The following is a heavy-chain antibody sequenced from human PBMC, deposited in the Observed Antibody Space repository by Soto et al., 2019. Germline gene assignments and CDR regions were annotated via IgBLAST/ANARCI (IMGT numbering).Heavy chain of an antibody. J-gene: IGHJ6*02. CDR1: GGSISTFDYS. D-gene: IGHD3-3*01. CDR2: IYQSGRT. V-gene: IGHV4-30-2*01. Sequence: QLQLQESGSGLVRPSQTLSLTCAVSGGSISTFDYSWSWIRQAPGRGLEWIGSIYQSGRTYYIPSLKSRATMSLDKSKNQFSLKITSAVVADTARYYCAREMTIFGVAPGGGVDVWGQGTTVTVSS. CDR3: AREMTIFGVAPGGGVDV.